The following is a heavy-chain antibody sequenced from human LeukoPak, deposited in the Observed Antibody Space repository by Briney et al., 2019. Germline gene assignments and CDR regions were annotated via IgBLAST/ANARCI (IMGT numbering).Heavy chain of an antibody. J-gene: IGHJ4*02. V-gene: IGHV3-23*01. D-gene: IGHD3-9*01. CDR2: ITDSGGNT. CDR3: AKWGDYDVLTGYYVSDY. CDR1: GFTFSNYA. Sequence: GASLRLSCVASGFTFSNYAMSWVRQAPGKGLEWVSAITDSGGNTYYADSVKGRFTISRDNSKNTVFLQMNSLRAEDTAVYYCAKWGDYDVLTGYYVSDYWGQGTLVTVSS.